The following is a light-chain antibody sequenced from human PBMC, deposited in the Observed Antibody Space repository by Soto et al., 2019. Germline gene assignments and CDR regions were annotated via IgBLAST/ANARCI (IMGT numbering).Light chain of an antibody. CDR1: SSDIGDYSY. J-gene: IGLJ2*01. CDR2: NAS. Sequence: QSALTQPASVSGSPGQSITISCTGTSSDIGDYSYVSWYQQHPGKAPKLIIYNASNRPSGVSNRFSGSKSGNTASLTISGLQAEDEADYYCCSYTSSRTLVVFGGGTKLTVL. CDR3: CSYTSSRTLVV. V-gene: IGLV2-14*01.